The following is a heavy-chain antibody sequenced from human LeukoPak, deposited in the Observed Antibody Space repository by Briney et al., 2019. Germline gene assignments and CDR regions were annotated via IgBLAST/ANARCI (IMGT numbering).Heavy chain of an antibody. Sequence: KASETLSLTCTVSGYSISSGYYWGWIRQPPGKGLEWIGGIYHSGSTYYNPSLKSRVTISVDTSKNQFSLKLSSVTAADTAVYYCARLSGRFGELLSDYWGQGTLVTVSS. CDR1: GYSISSGYY. V-gene: IGHV4-38-2*02. CDR3: ARLSGRFGELLSDY. J-gene: IGHJ4*02. D-gene: IGHD3-10*01. CDR2: IYHSGST.